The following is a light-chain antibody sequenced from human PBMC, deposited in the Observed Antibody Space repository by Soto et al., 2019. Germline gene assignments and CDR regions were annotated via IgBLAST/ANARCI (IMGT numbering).Light chain of an antibody. CDR2: DAS. CDR3: HQYDDRPLT. CDR1: QDVINY. V-gene: IGKV1-33*01. J-gene: IGKJ4*01. Sequence: DITLTQSPSSMSASVGDRVSITCQASQDVINYLNWYQQKPGKATKLLISDASNLEKGVPSRFTGSGAGTHFTLTITNLQHESFATYFCHQYDDRPLTFGGGTHV.